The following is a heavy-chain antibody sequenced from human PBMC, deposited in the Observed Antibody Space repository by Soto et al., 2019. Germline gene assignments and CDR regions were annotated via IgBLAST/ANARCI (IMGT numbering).Heavy chain of an antibody. D-gene: IGHD6-19*01. CDR2: IIPLFGTA. CDR3: ARPKGTYSSGYYYFDF. J-gene: IGHJ4*02. Sequence: QVPLEQSGAEVKQPGSSVRVSCKTSGGTFSTYAINWVRQAPGQGLEWMGAIIPLFGTADYSQKFQGRVTITADESTSTACMELSSLRSDDSAVYFCARPKGTYSSGYYYFDFWGQGTLVTVSS. V-gene: IGHV1-69*01. CDR1: GGTFSTYA.